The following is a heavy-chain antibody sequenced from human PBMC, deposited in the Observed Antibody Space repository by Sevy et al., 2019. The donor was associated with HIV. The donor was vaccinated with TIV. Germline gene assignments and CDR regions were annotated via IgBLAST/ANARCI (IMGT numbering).Heavy chain of an antibody. V-gene: IGHV3-11*01. CDR1: GFILSDYY. CDR2: ISGSGDDTI. D-gene: IGHD4-17*01. Sequence: GGSLRLSCAASGFILSDYYMSWVRQAPGEGLEWVSYISGSGDDTIYYADSVKGRFTISRDNTKNSLYLQMNSLRAEDTAVYYCARDHVKDGDLGDYYYYAMDVWGQGTTVTVSS. CDR3: ARDHVKDGDLGDYYYYAMDV. J-gene: IGHJ6*02.